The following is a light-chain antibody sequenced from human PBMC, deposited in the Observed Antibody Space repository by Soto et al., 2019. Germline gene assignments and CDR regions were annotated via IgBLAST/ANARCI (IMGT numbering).Light chain of an antibody. CDR3: QQRGNWPVT. Sequence: EIVLTQSPATLSLSPGERATLSCRASQSVGSYFAWYQQKPGQAPRLLIYDASNRATGIPARFSGSGSGTAFTLPISSLEPDDFSVYYCQQRGNWPVTFGQGTRVDIK. CDR1: QSVGSY. CDR2: DAS. J-gene: IGKJ1*01. V-gene: IGKV3-11*01.